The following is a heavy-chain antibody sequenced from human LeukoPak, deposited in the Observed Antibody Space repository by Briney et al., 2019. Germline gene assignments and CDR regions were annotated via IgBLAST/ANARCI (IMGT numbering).Heavy chain of an antibody. CDR1: GFTFSSYG. D-gene: IGHD3-9*01. Sequence: GGSLRLSCAASGFTFSSYGMSWVRQAPGKGLEWVSVISGIGGSTYYADSVRGRFTISRDNSKNTLYLQMNSLRVEDTAVYYCAKALLPYFDWYFDYWGQGTLVTVSS. J-gene: IGHJ4*02. V-gene: IGHV3-23*01. CDR2: ISGIGGST. CDR3: AKALLPYFDWYFDY.